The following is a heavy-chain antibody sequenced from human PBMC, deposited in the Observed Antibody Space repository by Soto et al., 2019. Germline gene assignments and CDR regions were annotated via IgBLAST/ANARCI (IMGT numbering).Heavy chain of an antibody. Sequence: SETLSLTCTVSGGSISSSSYYWGRIRQPPGKGLEWIGSIYYSGSTYYNPSLKSRVTISVDTSKNQFSLKLSSVTAADTAVYYCAREEAETAYYDILTGYTHYYYGMDVWGQGTTVTVSS. CDR1: GGSISSSSYY. CDR3: AREEAETAYYDILTGYTHYYYGMDV. J-gene: IGHJ6*02. CDR2: IYYSGST. D-gene: IGHD3-9*01. V-gene: IGHV4-39*02.